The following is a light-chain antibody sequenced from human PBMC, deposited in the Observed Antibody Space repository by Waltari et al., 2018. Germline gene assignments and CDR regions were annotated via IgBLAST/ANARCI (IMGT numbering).Light chain of an antibody. CDR1: QRPFYSPNQRNS. J-gene: IGKJ4*01. V-gene: IGKV4-1*01. CDR2: WAS. Sequence: IVMTQSPDSLSVSLGERATINCRSSQRPFYSPNQRNSLAWYPQKAGQSPKRLIYWASTRESGVPDRFSGSGSGTDFSLTISNLQAEDVAVYSCQQYYDSPLTFGGGTKVEIK. CDR3: QQYYDSPLT.